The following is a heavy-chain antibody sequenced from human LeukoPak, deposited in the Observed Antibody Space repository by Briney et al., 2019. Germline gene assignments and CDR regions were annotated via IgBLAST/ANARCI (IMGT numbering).Heavy chain of an antibody. D-gene: IGHD3-10*01. CDR1: GGTFSGYA. CDR3: ARDRGRGPADY. Sequence: SVNVSCKASGGTFSGYAISWVRQAPGQGLEWMGGIIPIFGTANYAQKFQGRVTITAEESTSTAYMELSSLRSEDTAVYYCARDRGRGPADYWGQGTLVTVSS. V-gene: IGHV1-69*13. J-gene: IGHJ4*02. CDR2: IIPIFGTA.